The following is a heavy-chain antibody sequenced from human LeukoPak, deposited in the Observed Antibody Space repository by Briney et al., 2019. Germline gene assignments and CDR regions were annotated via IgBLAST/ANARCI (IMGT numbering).Heavy chain of an antibody. V-gene: IGHV1-18*01. D-gene: IGHD5-24*01. Sequence: ASVKVSCKASGYTFTSYGISWVRQAPGQGLEWMGWISAYNGNTKYAQKFRGRVTMTTDTSTSTAYMELRSLRSDDTAVYYCASLKTDGYFDYWGQGTLVTVSS. CDR3: ASLKTDGYFDY. CDR1: GYTFTSYG. J-gene: IGHJ4*02. CDR2: ISAYNGNT.